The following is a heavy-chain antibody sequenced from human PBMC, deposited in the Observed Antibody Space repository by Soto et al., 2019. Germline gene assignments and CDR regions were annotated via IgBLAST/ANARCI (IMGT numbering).Heavy chain of an antibody. D-gene: IGHD5-18*01. CDR3: AREDTAMTKSHYYGMDV. V-gene: IGHV5-51*01. CDR1: GYSFTSYW. J-gene: IGHJ6*02. Sequence: PGESLKISCKGSGYSFTSYWIGWVRQMTGKGLEWMGIIYPGDSDTRYSPSFQGQVTISADKSISTAYLQWSSLQASDTAMYYCAREDTAMTKSHYYGMDVWGQGTTVTVSS. CDR2: IYPGDSDT.